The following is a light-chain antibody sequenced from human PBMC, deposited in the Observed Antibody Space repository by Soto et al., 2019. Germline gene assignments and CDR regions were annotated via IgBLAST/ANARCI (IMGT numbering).Light chain of an antibody. J-gene: IGLJ3*02. CDR1: SGDVGGYNY. Sequence: QSVLTQPASVSGSPGQSITISCTGTSGDVGGYNYVSWYQQHPGKAPKLMIYEVTNRPSGVSNRFSGSQSGNTASLTISGLQAEDEADYYCSSYTSSSTLWVFGGGTKLTVL. CDR2: EVT. CDR3: SSYTSSSTLWV. V-gene: IGLV2-14*01.